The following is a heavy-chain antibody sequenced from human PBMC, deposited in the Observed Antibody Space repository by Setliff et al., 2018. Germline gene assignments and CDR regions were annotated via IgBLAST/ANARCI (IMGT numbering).Heavy chain of an antibody. CDR2: INPDNGNR. CDR1: GSTLTSYP. J-gene: IGHJ3*02. CDR3: TRDFLGATASFDI. V-gene: IGHV1-3*01. Sequence: ASVKVSCKASGSTLTSYPIHWVRQAPGQRLEWMGWINPDNGNRKYSQRFQGRVTITRDTSASTVFLELSTLRSEDTAVYYCTRDFLGATASFDIWGQGTMVTVSS. D-gene: IGHD3-3*01.